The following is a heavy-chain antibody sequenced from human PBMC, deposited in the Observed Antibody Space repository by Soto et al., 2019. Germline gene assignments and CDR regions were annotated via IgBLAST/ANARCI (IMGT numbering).Heavy chain of an antibody. CDR1: GFTFSSYA. CDR3: ARDPAVYGVAQLLY. D-gene: IGHD3-3*01. CDR2: IKKDGSEE. V-gene: IGHV3-7*03. Sequence: VQLVESGGGVVQPGRSLRLSCAASGFTFSSYAMHWVRQAPGKGLEWVANIKKDGSEEYYVDSVKGRFTISRDNAKNSLYLQMNSLRAEDAAVYYCARDPAVYGVAQLLYWGQGTLVTVSS. J-gene: IGHJ4*02.